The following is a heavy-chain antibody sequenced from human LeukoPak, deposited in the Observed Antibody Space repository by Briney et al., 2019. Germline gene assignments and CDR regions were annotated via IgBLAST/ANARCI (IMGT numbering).Heavy chain of an antibody. Sequence: ASVKVSCKASGYTFTSYGISWVRQAPGQGLEWMGWISAYNGNTNYAQKLQGRVTMTTDTSTSTAYMELRSLRSDDTAVYYCARVSSGDSSSWYFGDYFDYWGQGTLVTVSS. CDR3: ARVSSGDSSSWYFGDYFDY. J-gene: IGHJ4*02. CDR2: ISAYNGNT. CDR1: GYTFTSYG. V-gene: IGHV1-18*01. D-gene: IGHD6-13*01.